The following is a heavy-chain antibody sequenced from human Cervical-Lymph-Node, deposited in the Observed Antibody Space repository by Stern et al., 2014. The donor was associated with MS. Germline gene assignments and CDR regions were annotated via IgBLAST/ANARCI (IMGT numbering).Heavy chain of an antibody. CDR2: VTPISGYT. D-gene: IGHD3-3*01. CDR1: GYTFTDYE. Sequence: VQLLESGAELKKPGASVKVSCTASGYTFTDYEFNWVRQATGQGLEWLGWVTPISGYTGYAQKFRGRVTMTRDTSISTAYLEISGLRYEDTAVYYCARQNSWSLDYWGQGTLVTVSS. CDR3: ARQNSWSLDY. V-gene: IGHV1-8*01. J-gene: IGHJ4*02.